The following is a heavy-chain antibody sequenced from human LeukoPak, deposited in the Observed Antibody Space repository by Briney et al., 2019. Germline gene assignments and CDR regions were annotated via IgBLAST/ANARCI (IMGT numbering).Heavy chain of an antibody. CDR3: ARDKLYQLLSNWFDP. CDR2: ISWNSGSI. CDR1: GFTFDDYA. V-gene: IGHV3-9*01. J-gene: IGHJ5*02. D-gene: IGHD2-2*01. Sequence: PGGSLRLSCAASGFTFDDYAMHWVRQAPGKGLEWVSGISWNSGSIGYADSVKGRFTISRDNAKNSLYLQMNSLRAEDTAVYYCARDKLYQLLSNWFDPWGQGTLVTVSS.